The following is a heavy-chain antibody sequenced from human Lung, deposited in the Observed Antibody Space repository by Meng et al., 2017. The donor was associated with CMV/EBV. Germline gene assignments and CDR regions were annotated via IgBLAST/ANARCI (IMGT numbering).Heavy chain of an antibody. D-gene: IGHD1-26*01. CDR3: ARVEVGITSGDY. Sequence: AQAVQAGGEVKEPGASVKVSCKASGYTFTNYGITWVRQAPGQGLEWMGWINAYNGDTNYAQTLQGRVTMTTDTSTSTAYMELRSLRSDDTAVYYCARVEVGITSGDYWGQGTLVTVSS. CDR1: GYTFTNYG. CDR2: INAYNGDT. J-gene: IGHJ4*02. V-gene: IGHV1-18*01.